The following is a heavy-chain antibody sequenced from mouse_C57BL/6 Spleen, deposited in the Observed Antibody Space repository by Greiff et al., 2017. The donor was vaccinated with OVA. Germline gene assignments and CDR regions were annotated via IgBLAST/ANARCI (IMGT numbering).Heavy chain of an antibody. CDR3: ARDYYDYDGFAY. V-gene: IGHV5-4*01. Sequence: EVKLVESGGGLVKPGGSLKLSCAASGFTFSSYAMSWVRQTPEKRLEWVATISDGGSCTYYPDNVKGRFTISRDNAKNNLYLQMSHLKSDDTAMYYCARDYYDYDGFAYWGQGTLVTVSA. CDR2: ISDGGSCT. J-gene: IGHJ3*01. CDR1: GFTFSSYA. D-gene: IGHD2-4*01.